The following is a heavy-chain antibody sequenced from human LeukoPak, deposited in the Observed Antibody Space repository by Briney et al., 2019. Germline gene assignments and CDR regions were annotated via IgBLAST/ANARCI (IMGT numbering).Heavy chain of an antibody. CDR1: GYTFTSYD. CDR2: MNPNSGNT. D-gene: IGHD4-17*01. Sequence: ASVKVSCKASGYTFTSYDVNWVRQATGQGLEWMGWMNPNSGNTGYAQKFRGRVTIIRNTSISTAYMQLSSLRSEDTAVYYCARRVSYGDFDYWGQGTLVTVSS. V-gene: IGHV1-8*01. J-gene: IGHJ4*02. CDR3: ARRVSYGDFDY.